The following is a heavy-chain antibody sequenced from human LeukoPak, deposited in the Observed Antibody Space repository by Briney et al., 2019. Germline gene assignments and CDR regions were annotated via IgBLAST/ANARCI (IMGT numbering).Heavy chain of an antibody. CDR3: AKDREAYGSYGPPDFDY. D-gene: IGHD5-18*01. J-gene: IGHJ4*02. CDR1: GFTFDDYA. V-gene: IGHV3-9*01. Sequence: GRSLRLSCAASGFTFDDYAMHWVRQAPGKGLESVSGISWNSGSIGYADSVKGRFTISRDNAKNSLYLQMNSLRAEDTALYYCAKDREAYGSYGPPDFDYWGQGTLVTVSS. CDR2: ISWNSGSI.